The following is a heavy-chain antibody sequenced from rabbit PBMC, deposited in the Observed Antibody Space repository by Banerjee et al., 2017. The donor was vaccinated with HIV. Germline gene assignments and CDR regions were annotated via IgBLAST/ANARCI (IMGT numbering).Heavy chain of an antibody. CDR2: IYAGSSGST. D-gene: IGHD6-1*01. J-gene: IGHJ4*01. Sequence: QSLEESGGDLVKPGASLTLTCTASGFSFSSSYYMCWVRQAPGKGLEWIACIYAGSSGSTYYASWAKGRFTISKTSSTTVTLQMTSLTAADTATYFCARDYAGYAGYGYALNLWGQGTLVTVS. CDR1: GFSFSSSYY. V-gene: IGHV1S40*01. CDR3: ARDYAGYAGYGYALNL.